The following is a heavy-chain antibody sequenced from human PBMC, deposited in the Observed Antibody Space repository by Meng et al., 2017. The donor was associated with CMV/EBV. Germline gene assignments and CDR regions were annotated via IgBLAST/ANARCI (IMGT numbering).Heavy chain of an antibody. CDR3: AKDPPYYDFWSGPTP. CDR2: ISYDGSNK. D-gene: IGHD3-3*01. J-gene: IGHJ4*02. CDR1: GFSFSHYA. Sequence: GGSLRLSCAASGFSFSHYAMHWVRQTPGKGLEWVAVISYDGSNKYYADSVKGRFTISRDNSKNTLYLQMNSLRAEDTAVYYCAKDPPYYDFWSGPTPWGQGTLVTVSS. V-gene: IGHV3-30*04.